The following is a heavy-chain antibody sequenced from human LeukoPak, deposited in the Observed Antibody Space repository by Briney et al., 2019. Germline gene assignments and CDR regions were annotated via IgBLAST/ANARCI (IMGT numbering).Heavy chain of an antibody. Sequence: PGGSLRLSCAASGFTFDDYDMSWVRQAPGKGLEWVGRIKSKTDGGTTDYAAPVKGRFTISRDDSKNTLYLQMNSLKTEDTAVYYCTTDPGDSSSWSYYYYYMDVWGKGTTVTVSS. CDR1: GFTFDDYD. J-gene: IGHJ6*03. CDR2: IKSKTDGGTT. CDR3: TTDPGDSSSWSYYYYYMDV. V-gene: IGHV3-15*01. D-gene: IGHD6-13*01.